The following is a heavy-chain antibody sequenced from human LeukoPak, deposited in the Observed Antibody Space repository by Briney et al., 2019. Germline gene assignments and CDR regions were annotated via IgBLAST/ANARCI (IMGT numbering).Heavy chain of an antibody. V-gene: IGHV1-69*04. CDR1: GGSFRNYA. Sequence: SVKVSCKASGGSFRNYAMHWVRQAPGQGLEWMGRIIPLLDTTDYAQKFQGRLTIAADKSTNTAYMEETSLRPDDTAVYFCARDLVVEVPSSLGYWGQGTLVTVSS. D-gene: IGHD3-16*01. CDR2: IIPLLDTT. CDR3: ARDLVVEVPSSLGY. J-gene: IGHJ4*02.